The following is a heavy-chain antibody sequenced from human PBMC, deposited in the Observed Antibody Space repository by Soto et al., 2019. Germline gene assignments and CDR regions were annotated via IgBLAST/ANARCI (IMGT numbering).Heavy chain of an antibody. V-gene: IGHV1-46*01. CDR1: GYIFTNYN. D-gene: IGHD3-22*01. Sequence: GASVKVSCKASGYIFTNYNMHWVRQAPGQGLEWMGIINPSGGSTSYVQKFQGRVTMTRDTSTSTVYMELSSLRSEDTAVYYCARGYYDSSAYSYFDYWGQGTLVTVSS. CDR2: INPSGGST. J-gene: IGHJ4*02. CDR3: ARGYYDSSAYSYFDY.